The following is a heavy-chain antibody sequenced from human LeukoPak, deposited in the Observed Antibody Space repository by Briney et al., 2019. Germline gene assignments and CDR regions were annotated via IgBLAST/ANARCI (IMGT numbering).Heavy chain of an antibody. J-gene: IGHJ6*04. Sequence: SVKVSCKASGGTFSSYAISWVRQAPGHGLEWMGGIIPIFGTANYAQKFQGRVTITADESTSTAYMELSSLRSEDTAVYYCTRLHPVQGYMESGYYYYYGMDVWGKGTTVTVSS. CDR2: IIPIFGTA. V-gene: IGHV1-69*13. CDR1: GGTFSSYA. D-gene: IGHD5-18*01. CDR3: TRLHPVQGYMESGYYYYYGMDV.